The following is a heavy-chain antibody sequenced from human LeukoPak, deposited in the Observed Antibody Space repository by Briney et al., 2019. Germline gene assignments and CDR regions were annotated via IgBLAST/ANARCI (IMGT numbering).Heavy chain of an antibody. CDR1: GYTFTSYY. V-gene: IGHV1-46*01. CDR3: ARDQDTAMVTGFSEGWFAP. CDR2: INPSGGST. J-gene: IGHJ5*02. D-gene: IGHD5-18*01. Sequence: ASVKVSCKASGYTFTSYYMHWVRQAPGQGLEWMGIINPSGGSTSYAQKFQGRVTMTRDTSTSTVYMELISLRSEDTAVYYCARDQDTAMVTGFSEGWFAPWAQGTLVTVSS.